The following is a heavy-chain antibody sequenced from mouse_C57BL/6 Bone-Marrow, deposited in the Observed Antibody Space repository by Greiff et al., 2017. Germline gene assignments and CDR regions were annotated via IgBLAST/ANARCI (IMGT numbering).Heavy chain of an antibody. V-gene: IGHV1-55*01. D-gene: IGHD2-3*01. J-gene: IGHJ4*01. CDR2: IYPGSGST. Sequence: VQLKQPGAELVKPGASVKMSCKASGYTFTSYWITWVKQRPGQGLEWIGDIYPGSGSTNYNEKFKSKATLTVDTSSSTAYMQLSSLTSEDSAVYYCARWLLRYYAMDYWGQGTSVTVSS. CDR1: GYTFTSYW. CDR3: ARWLLRYYAMDY.